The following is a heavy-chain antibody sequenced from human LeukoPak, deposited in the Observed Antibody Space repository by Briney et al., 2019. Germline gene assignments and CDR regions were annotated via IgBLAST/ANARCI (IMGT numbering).Heavy chain of an antibody. Sequence: GSLRLSCAASGFTFSSYGMHWVRQAPGKGLEWVAVIWYDGSNKYYADSVKGRFTISRDNSKNTLYLQMNSLRAEDTAVYYCAREPSYYDILTGLYYYYGMDVWGQGTTVTVSS. J-gene: IGHJ6*02. V-gene: IGHV3-33*01. CDR2: IWYDGSNK. D-gene: IGHD3-9*01. CDR3: AREPSYYDILTGLYYYYGMDV. CDR1: GFTFSSYG.